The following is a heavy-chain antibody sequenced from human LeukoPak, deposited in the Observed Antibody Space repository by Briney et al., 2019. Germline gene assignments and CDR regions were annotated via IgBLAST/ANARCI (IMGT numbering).Heavy chain of an antibody. Sequence: GASVKVSCKASGYTFISYAMHWVRQAPGQRLEWMGWINAGNGNTKHSQKFQGRVTITRDTSASTAYMELSSLRSEDTAVYYCARDRLLWFGELFYQFDYWGQGTLVTVSS. V-gene: IGHV1-3*01. D-gene: IGHD3-10*01. J-gene: IGHJ4*02. CDR2: INAGNGNT. CDR1: GYTFISYA. CDR3: ARDRLLWFGELFYQFDY.